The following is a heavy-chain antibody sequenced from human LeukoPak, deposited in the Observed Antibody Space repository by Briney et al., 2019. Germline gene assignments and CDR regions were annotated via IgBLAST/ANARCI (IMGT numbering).Heavy chain of an antibody. CDR1: GFTFSSYA. CDR3: ARDVTMNWFDP. Sequence: GGSLRLSCAASGFTFSSYAMHWVRQAPGKGLEWVAVISYDGSNKYYADSVKGRFTISRDNSKNTLYLQMNSLRAEDTAVYYCARDVTMNWFDPWGQGTLVTVSS. V-gene: IGHV3-30-3*01. D-gene: IGHD3-10*01. CDR2: ISYDGSNK. J-gene: IGHJ5*02.